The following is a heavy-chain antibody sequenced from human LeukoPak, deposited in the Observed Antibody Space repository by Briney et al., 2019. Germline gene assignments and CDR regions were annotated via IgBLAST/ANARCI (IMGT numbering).Heavy chain of an antibody. CDR3: AKCWTSDGVCLNFDH. D-gene: IGHD2-8*01. Sequence: PGGSLRLSCEASELSFRSYGMSWVRQAPGKGLEWVSGISGSGDNTYYTDSVKGRFTISRDNSKNTLYLQMNSLRVEDTAVYYCAKCWTSDGVCLNFDHWGQGALFTVAS. V-gene: IGHV3-23*01. CDR1: ELSFRSYG. CDR2: ISGSGDNT. J-gene: IGHJ4*02.